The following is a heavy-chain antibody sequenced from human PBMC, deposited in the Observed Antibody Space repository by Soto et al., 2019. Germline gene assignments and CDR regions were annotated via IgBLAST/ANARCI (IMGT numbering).Heavy chain of an antibody. Sequence: SETLSLTCPVSGGSISSYYWSWIRQPPGKGLEWIGYIYDSGSTNYNPSLKSRVTISVDTSKNQFSLKLSSVTAADTAVYYCARVGAPNNWFDPWGQGTLVTVSS. CDR1: GGSISSYY. CDR2: IYDSGST. D-gene: IGHD1-26*01. CDR3: ARVGAPNNWFDP. J-gene: IGHJ5*02. V-gene: IGHV4-59*01.